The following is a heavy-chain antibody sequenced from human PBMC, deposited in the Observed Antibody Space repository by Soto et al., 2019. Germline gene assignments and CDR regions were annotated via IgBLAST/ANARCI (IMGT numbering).Heavy chain of an antibody. J-gene: IGHJ6*02. V-gene: IGHV3-49*04. D-gene: IGHD1-26*01. CDR1: GFTFGDYA. Sequence: GGSLRLSCTASGFTFGDYAMSWVRQAPGKGLEWVGFIRSKAYGGTTEYAASVKGRFTISRDDSKSIAYLQMNSLKTEDTAVYYCTREAFSGSYYYYYYYGMDVWGQGTTVTVSS. CDR2: IRSKAYGGTT. CDR3: TREAFSGSYYYYYYYGMDV.